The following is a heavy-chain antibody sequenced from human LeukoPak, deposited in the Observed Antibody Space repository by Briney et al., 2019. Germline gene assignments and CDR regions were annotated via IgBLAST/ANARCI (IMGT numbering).Heavy chain of an antibody. CDR2: INHSGST. CDR1: GGSFSGYY. J-gene: IGHJ6*04. V-gene: IGHV4-34*01. D-gene: IGHD2-8*01. Sequence: SETLSLTCAVHGGSFSGYYWSWIRQPPGKGLEWIGEINHSGSTNYNPSLKSRVTISVDTSKNQFSLKLSSVTAADTAVYYCASTPIVPPGCGMDVWGKGITVTVSS. CDR3: ASTPIVPPGCGMDV.